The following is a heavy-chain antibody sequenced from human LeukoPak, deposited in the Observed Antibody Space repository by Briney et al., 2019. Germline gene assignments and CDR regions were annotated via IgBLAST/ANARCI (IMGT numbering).Heavy chain of an antibody. D-gene: IGHD5-18*01. CDR3: ARTTEGGYTYDYFYYYSMDV. J-gene: IGHJ6*03. CDR2: IFYSGST. CDR1: SGSISTSNYY. V-gene: IGHV4-61*05. Sequence: SETLSLTCTVSSGSISTSNYYWGWVRQPPGKALEWIGNIFYSGSTNYNPSLKSRVTISVDTSKNQSYLKLSSVTAADTAVYYCARTTEGGYTYDYFYYYSMDVWGKGTTVTISS.